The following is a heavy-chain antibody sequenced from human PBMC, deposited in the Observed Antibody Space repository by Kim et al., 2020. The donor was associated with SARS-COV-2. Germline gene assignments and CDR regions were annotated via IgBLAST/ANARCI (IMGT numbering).Heavy chain of an antibody. Sequence: GGSLRLSCAASGFTFSSYGMNWVRQAPGKGLEWISYISSAGTTMYYAASVKDRFTVSRDNAKNSLYLQMNSLRAEDTAVYYCARGGYCSNCVCFQVPYFYSGFDVWGQGTTVTVSS. D-gene: IGHD2-8*01. CDR1: GFTFSSYG. CDR2: ISSAGTTM. V-gene: IGHV3-48*04. CDR3: ARGGYCSNCVCFQVPYFYSGFDV. J-gene: IGHJ6*02.